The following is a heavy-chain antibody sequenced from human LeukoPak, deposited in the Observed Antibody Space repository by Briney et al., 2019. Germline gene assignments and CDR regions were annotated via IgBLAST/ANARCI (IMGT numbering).Heavy chain of an antibody. CDR1: GYTFTGYY. Sequence: ASVKVSCKASGYTFTGYYIHWVRQAPGQGLEWMGWINSNSGGTNYAQNFQGRVTMTRDTSISTAYMELSRLRSDDTALYYCAREVAAAGYNWFDRWGQGTLVTVSS. V-gene: IGHV1-2*02. D-gene: IGHD6-13*01. CDR3: AREVAAAGYNWFDR. CDR2: INSNSGGT. J-gene: IGHJ5*02.